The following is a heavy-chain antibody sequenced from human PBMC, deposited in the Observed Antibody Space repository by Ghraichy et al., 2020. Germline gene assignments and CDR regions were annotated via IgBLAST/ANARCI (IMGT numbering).Heavy chain of an antibody. Sequence: SEKVSCKASGLTFTTYAVQWVRQARGQRLEWIGWIIVDSGNTHYAPKFQERVTITRDMSTRTAYMELGSLRSEDTAVYYCVANSDYDYRSGYDYYFDYWGQGTLVTVSS. D-gene: IGHD3-3*01. V-gene: IGHV1-58*01. J-gene: IGHJ4*02. CDR1: GLTFTTYA. CDR3: VANSDYDYRSGYDYYFDY. CDR2: IIVDSGNT.